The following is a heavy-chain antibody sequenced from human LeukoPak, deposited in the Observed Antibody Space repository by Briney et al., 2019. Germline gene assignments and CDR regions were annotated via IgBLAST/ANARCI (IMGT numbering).Heavy chain of an antibody. D-gene: IGHD6-13*01. CDR3: AKDAPSPKGYSSSWFYPHYYYMDV. CDR1: GGSISSSNYY. CDR2: LYTSGST. J-gene: IGHJ6*03. V-gene: IGHV4-61*02. Sequence: PSETLSLTCIVSGGSISSSNYYWSWIRQPAGKGLEWIGRLYTSGSTNYNPSLKSRVTMSVDTSKNQFSLKLSSVTAADTAVYYCAKDAPSPKGYSSSWFYPHYYYMDVWGKGTTVTISS.